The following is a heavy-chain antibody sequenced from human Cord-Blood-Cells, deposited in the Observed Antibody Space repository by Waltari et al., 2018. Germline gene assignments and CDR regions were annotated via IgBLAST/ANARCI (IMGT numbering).Heavy chain of an antibody. CDR1: GFTFSSYS. J-gene: IGHJ3*02. CDR2: ISSSSSYI. D-gene: IGHD1-7*01. Sequence: EVQLVESGGGLVKPGGSLRLTGAASGFTFSSYSMNWVRQAPGKGLEGVSSISSSSSYIYYADSVKGRFTISRDNAKNSLYLQMNSLRAEDTAVYYCARDRGGITGTKALLDAFDIWGQGTMVTVSS. V-gene: IGHV3-21*01. CDR3: ARDRGGITGTKALLDAFDI.